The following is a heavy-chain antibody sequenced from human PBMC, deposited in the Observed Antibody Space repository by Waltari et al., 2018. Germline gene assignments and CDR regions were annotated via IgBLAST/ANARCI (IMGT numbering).Heavy chain of an antibody. CDR1: GYTFTSYG. V-gene: IGHV1-18*01. D-gene: IGHD3-10*01. Sequence: QVQLVQSGAEVKKPGASVKVSCKASGYTFTSYGISWVRQAPGQGLERMGWISAYNGNTNYAQKLQGRVTMTTDTSTSTAYMELRSLRSDDTAVYYCARDPKKAYGGPHDAFDIWGQGTMVTVSS. J-gene: IGHJ3*02. CDR2: ISAYNGNT. CDR3: ARDPKKAYGGPHDAFDI.